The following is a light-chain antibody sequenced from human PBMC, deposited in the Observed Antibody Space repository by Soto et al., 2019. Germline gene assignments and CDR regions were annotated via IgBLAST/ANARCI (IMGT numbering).Light chain of an antibody. CDR1: QSVSSSY. V-gene: IGKV3-20*01. CDR3: QQYGSSPPIT. Sequence: EIVLTQSTGTLALSPGERATLSCRASQSVSSSYLAWYQQKPGQAPRPLIYGASSRATGIPDRFSGSGSGTDFTLTISRLEPEDFAVYYCQQYGSSPPITFGQGTRLEIK. J-gene: IGKJ5*01. CDR2: GAS.